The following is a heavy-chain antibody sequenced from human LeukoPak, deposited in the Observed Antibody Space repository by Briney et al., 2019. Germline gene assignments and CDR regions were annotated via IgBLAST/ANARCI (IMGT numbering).Heavy chain of an antibody. CDR2: IKARGAGETP. D-gene: IGHD2-15*01. CDR3: XXDVPLSGAYALEY. J-gene: IGHJ4*02. Sequence: GGSLRLSCVASGFSFSYVWMTWVRQAPGKGLEWVGRIKARGAGETPDYAASVRGRFTISRDDSKNTLYLQMHGLKTEDTAIXXXXXDVPLSGAYALEYWGQGTLVSVSS. CDR1: GFSFSYVW. V-gene: IGHV3-15*01.